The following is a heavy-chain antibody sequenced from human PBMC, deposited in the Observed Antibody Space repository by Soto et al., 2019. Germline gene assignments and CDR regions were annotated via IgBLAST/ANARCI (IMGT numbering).Heavy chain of an antibody. J-gene: IGHJ3*02. Sequence: PGGSLRLSCAASGLTFSSYAMTWVRRAPGKGLEGVSVISGSDGRTYSADSVKGRFTISRDNSKNTLYLHMNSLRAEDTAVYYCATHTRWDVISAFDIWGQGTMDTVSS. D-gene: IGHD1-26*01. V-gene: IGHV3-23*01. CDR3: ATHTRWDVISAFDI. CDR2: ISGSDGRT. CDR1: GLTFSSYA.